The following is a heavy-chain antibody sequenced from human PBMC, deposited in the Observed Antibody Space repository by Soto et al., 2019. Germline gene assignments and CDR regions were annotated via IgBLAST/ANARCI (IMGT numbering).Heavy chain of an antibody. D-gene: IGHD3-22*01. Sequence: SGTLSLTYTVSGDSISSSSYYWGWIRQPPGKGLEWIGSIYYSGSTHYNPSLKSRVTISVDTSKNQLSLKLSSVTAADTAVYYCDSVASHYYSGGYYSYYFDYWGQGTLVTVSS. CDR3: DSVASHYYSGGYYSYYFDY. CDR2: IYYSGST. CDR1: GDSISSSSYY. J-gene: IGHJ4*02. V-gene: IGHV4-39*07.